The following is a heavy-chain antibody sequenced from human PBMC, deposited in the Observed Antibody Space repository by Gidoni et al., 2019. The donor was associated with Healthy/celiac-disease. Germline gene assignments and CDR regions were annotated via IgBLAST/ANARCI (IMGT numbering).Heavy chain of an antibody. CDR3: AKGGGALTPYFDY. CDR1: GFTFSSYA. D-gene: IGHD3-16*01. J-gene: IGHJ4*02. Sequence: EVQLLESGGGLVQPGGSLRLSCAASGFTFSSYAMSWVRQAPGKGLEWVSALSGSGGSTYYADSVKGRFPISRDNSKNTLYLQMNSLRAEDTAVYYCAKGGGALTPYFDYWGQGTLVTVSS. CDR2: LSGSGGST. V-gene: IGHV3-23*01.